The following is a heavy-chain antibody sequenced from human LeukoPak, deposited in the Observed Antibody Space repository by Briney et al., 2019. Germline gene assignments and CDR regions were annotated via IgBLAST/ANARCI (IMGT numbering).Heavy chain of an antibody. CDR3: AKGGNYGGDYFDY. J-gene: IGHJ4*02. V-gene: IGHV3-23*01. CDR1: GFTFGSYA. CDR2: ISGNGGST. Sequence: GGSLRLSCAASGFTFGSYAMSWVRQAPGKGLEWVSTISGNGGSTYCADSVKGRFTISRDNSKNTVYLQGNSLRAEDTAVYYCAKGGNYGGDYFDYWGQGTLVTVSS. D-gene: IGHD4-23*01.